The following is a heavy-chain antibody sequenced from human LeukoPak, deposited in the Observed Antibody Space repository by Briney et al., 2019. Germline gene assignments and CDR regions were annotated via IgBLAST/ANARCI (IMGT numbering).Heavy chain of an antibody. CDR3: ARGRYSAGDNWFDP. Sequence: SETLSLTCTVSGGSISSSSYYWGWIRQPPGKGLEWIGSIYYSGSTYYNPSLKSRVTISVDTSKNQLSLKLSSVTAADTAVYYCARGRYSAGDNWFDPWGQGTLVTVSS. V-gene: IGHV4-39*07. CDR1: GGSISSSSYY. D-gene: IGHD3-9*01. J-gene: IGHJ5*02. CDR2: IYYSGST.